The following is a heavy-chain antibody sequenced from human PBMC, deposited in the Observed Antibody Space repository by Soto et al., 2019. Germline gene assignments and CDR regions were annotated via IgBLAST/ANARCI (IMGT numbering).Heavy chain of an antibody. J-gene: IGHJ4*02. CDR3: VSQRTTVPTQAYFDY. CDR1: GGSVTNSSYY. Sequence: SETLSLTCTVSGGSVTNSSYYWGWIRQSPGKGLEWIGSVYYRGRSYSKSSVKSRVTISVDTSKNRLSLSLNSVTASDTAVYFCVSQRTTVPTQAYFDYWGPGALVTVSS. V-gene: IGHV4-39*01. D-gene: IGHD4-17*01. CDR2: VYYRGRS.